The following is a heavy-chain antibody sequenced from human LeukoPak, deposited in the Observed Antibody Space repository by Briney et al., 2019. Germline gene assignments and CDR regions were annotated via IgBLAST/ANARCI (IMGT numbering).Heavy chain of an antibody. CDR1: GYTFTGYY. CDR3: ARDSGVAGNRLWFDP. D-gene: IGHD6-19*01. CDR2: INPNSGGT. J-gene: IGHJ5*02. V-gene: IGHV1-2*02. Sequence: ASVKVSCKASGYTFTGYYMHWVRQAPGQGLERMGWINPNSGGTNYAQKFQGRVTMTRDTSISTAYMELSRLRSDDTAVYYCARDSGVAGNRLWFDPWGQGTLVTVSS.